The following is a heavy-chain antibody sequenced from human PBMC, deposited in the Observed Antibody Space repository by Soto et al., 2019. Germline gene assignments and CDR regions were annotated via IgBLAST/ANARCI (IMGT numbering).Heavy chain of an antibody. Sequence: VQLVESGGGVVQPGRSLRLSCAAYGFTCSSYTMNWVRLAPGKGLEWVAVMSYDGSNDYYTDSVRGRFTISRDKSKNTLDLQMNSLRPEDTAVYYCARGKYYFDFWGQGTLVTVP. CDR1: GFTCSSYT. V-gene: IGHV3-30-3*01. CDR3: ARGKYYFDF. J-gene: IGHJ4*02. CDR2: MSYDGSND.